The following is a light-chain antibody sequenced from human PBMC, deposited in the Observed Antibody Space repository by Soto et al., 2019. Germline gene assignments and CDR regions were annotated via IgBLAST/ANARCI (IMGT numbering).Light chain of an antibody. Sequence: QSVLTQPPSASGTPGQRVTISCSGSSSNIGSNYVYWYQQLQGTAPKLLIYSNNHRPSGVPDRFSGSKSGTSASLAISGLRSEDEADYYCAAWDDSLSGWVFGGGTKVTVL. V-gene: IGLV1-47*02. CDR1: SSNIGSNY. CDR3: AAWDDSLSGWV. CDR2: SNN. J-gene: IGLJ3*02.